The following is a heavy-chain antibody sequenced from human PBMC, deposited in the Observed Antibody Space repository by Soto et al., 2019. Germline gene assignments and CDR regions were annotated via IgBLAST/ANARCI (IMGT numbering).Heavy chain of an antibody. CDR3: AKVRVVVVATTPHAFDI. CDR1: GFTFSSYA. J-gene: IGHJ3*02. V-gene: IGHV3-23*01. D-gene: IGHD2-15*01. Sequence: PGXSLRLSCAASGFTFSSYAMSWFLQAPVDGLEWVSAISGSGGSTYYADSVKGRFTISRDNSKNTLYLQMNSLRAEDTAVYYCAKVRVVVVATTPHAFDIWGQGTMVTVSS. CDR2: ISGSGGST.